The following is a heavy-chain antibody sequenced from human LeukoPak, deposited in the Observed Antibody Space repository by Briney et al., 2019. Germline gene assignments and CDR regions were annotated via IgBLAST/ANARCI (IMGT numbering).Heavy chain of an antibody. CDR1: GFTFSDYY. CDR3: ARGFGRAFLGQMDV. CDR2: ISSSGSTI. J-gene: IGHJ6*04. D-gene: IGHD2/OR15-2a*01. Sequence: GGSLRLSCAASGFTFSDYYMSWIRQAPGKGLEWVSYISSSGSTIYYADSVKGRFTISRDNSKNTLYLQMNSLRAEDTAVYYCARGFGRAFLGQMDVWGKGTTVTVSS. V-gene: IGHV3-11*04.